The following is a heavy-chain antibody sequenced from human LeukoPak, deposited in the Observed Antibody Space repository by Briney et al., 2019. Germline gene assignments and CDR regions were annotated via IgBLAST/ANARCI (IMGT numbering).Heavy chain of an antibody. Sequence: GGSLRHSCAPSGFTFTNYAMSWVAQAPRKGLEWVSGIIVLGGNTSYAGSVKGRFTNSRDSSKNTLYLQMNSLRAEDTDVYYCAKDYGYYDYGISVRGKNWFDPWGQGTLVTVSS. CDR3: AKDYGYYDYGISVRGKNWFDP. CDR1: GFTFTNYA. J-gene: IGHJ5*02. D-gene: IGHD4-17*01. CDR2: IIVLGGNT. V-gene: IGHV3-23*01.